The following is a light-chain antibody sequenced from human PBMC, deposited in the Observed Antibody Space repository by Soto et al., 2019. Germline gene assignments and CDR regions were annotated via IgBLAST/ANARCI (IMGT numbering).Light chain of an antibody. CDR3: SSYTSSSLYD. V-gene: IGLV2-14*03. CDR1: SSDVGGYDY. Sequence: HSVLTQPASVSGCPGQSITSCCTGTSSDVGGYDYVSWYQHHPGKAPKLMIYDVSNRPSGVSNRFSGSKSGNTASLTISGLQAEDEADYYCSSYTSSSLYDFGTGTKVTVL. J-gene: IGLJ1*01. CDR2: DVS.